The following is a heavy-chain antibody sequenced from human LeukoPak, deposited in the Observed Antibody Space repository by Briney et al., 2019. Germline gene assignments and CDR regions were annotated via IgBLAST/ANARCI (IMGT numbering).Heavy chain of an antibody. CDR2: INPNSGGT. D-gene: IGHD3-16*01. J-gene: IGHJ4*02. V-gene: IGHV1-2*06. CDR3: ARGSRGSGPYFDY. CDR1: GYTFTGYY. Sequence: ASVKVSCKASGYTFTGYYMHWVRQAPGQGLEWMGRINPNSGGTNYAQKFQGRVTMTRDTSISTAYMELSRLRSDDTAVYYCARGSRGSGPYFDYWGQGTLVTVSS.